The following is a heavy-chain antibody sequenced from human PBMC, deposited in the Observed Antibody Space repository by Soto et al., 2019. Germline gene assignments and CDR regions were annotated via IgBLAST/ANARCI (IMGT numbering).Heavy chain of an antibody. Sequence: TLSLTCAVYGGSFSGYYWGWIRQPPGEGLEWIGEINHSGSTNYNPSLKSRVTISVDTSKNQFSLKLSSVTAADTAVYYCARGSPLPLSGWGQGTLVTVSS. J-gene: IGHJ4*02. CDR1: GGSFSGYY. CDR3: ARGSPLPLSG. V-gene: IGHV4-34*01. CDR2: INHSGST.